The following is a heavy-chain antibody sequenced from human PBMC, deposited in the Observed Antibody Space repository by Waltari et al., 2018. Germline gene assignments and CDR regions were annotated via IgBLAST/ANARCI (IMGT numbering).Heavy chain of an antibody. J-gene: IGHJ6*02. Sequence: QVQLVQSGAEVKKPGASGRVSCKASGYTFTGYYMNWVRQAPGQGFEWRGWINPVSGGTNYAQKCQGRVTRTRDTTIRTTYMELSSLTSDDTAVYYCARDTETATEVYYGMDVWGQGTTVTVSS. D-gene: IGHD5-18*01. V-gene: IGHV1-2*02. CDR2: INPVSGGT. CDR1: GYTFTGYY. CDR3: ARDTETATEVYYGMDV.